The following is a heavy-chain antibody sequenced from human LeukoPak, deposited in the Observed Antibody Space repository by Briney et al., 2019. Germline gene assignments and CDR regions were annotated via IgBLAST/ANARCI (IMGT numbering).Heavy chain of an antibody. D-gene: IGHD3-10*01. V-gene: IGHV3-30*04. J-gene: IGHJ5*02. Sequence: GGSVRLSCAASGFTFSSYAMHWVRQAPGKGLEWVAVISYDGSNKYYADSVKGRFTISRDNSKNTLYLQMNSLRAEDTAVYYCARDLYYGSGLNWFDPWGQGTLVTVSS. CDR1: GFTFSSYA. CDR2: ISYDGSNK. CDR3: ARDLYYGSGLNWFDP.